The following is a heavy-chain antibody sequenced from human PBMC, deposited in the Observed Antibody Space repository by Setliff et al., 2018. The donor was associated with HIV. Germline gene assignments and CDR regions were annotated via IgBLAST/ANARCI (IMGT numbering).Heavy chain of an antibody. CDR3: AKDLLLWFGESVFDY. Sequence: GGSLRLSCAGSGFTFNKARMTWVRQAPGKGLEWVGHIKRQADGATTDYGAPVKGRFTISRDDSDNTLYLQMSSLRAEDTAVYYCAKDLLLWFGESVFDYWGQGTLVTVSS. V-gene: IGHV3-15*01. CDR2: IKRQADGATT. J-gene: IGHJ4*02. D-gene: IGHD3-10*01. CDR1: GFTFNKAR.